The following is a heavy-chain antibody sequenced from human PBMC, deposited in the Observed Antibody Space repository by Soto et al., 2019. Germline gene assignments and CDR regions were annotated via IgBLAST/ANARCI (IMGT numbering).Heavy chain of an antibody. Sequence: SETLSLTCSVSGGSVSSGDYYWSWIRQPPGKGLEWIGYIYYSGNTNYNPSLKSRVIISVDTSKNLFSLKLTSVTAADTAVYYCARIPVDTSMIYWLAPWGQGTLVTLS. V-gene: IGHV4-61*08. D-gene: IGHD5-18*01. J-gene: IGHJ5*02. CDR3: ARIPVDTSMIYWLAP. CDR2: IYYSGNT. CDR1: GGSVSSGDYY.